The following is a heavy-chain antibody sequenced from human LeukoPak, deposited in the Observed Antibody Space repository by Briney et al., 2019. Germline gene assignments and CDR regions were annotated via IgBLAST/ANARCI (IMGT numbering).Heavy chain of an antibody. CDR1: GYSFTTYG. CDR2: INTYNFNT. CDR3: ARDRGDGGYYDSSGYYPTPNFDY. J-gene: IGHJ4*02. D-gene: IGHD3-22*01. Sequence: ASVKLSCKASGYSFTTYGISWVRQAPGQGLELMGWINTYNFNTKYSHKFQGRGTMTTDTSTSTAYMELRSMRSDDTAVYYCARDRGDGGYYDSSGYYPTPNFDYWGQGTLVTVSS. V-gene: IGHV1-18*01.